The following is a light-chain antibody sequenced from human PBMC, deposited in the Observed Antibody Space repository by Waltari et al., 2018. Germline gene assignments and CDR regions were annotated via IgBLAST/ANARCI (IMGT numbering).Light chain of an antibody. Sequence: IQLTQSLSSLSASVGDRVTITCRASQGISSHLGWYQQKPGKAPKLLISKASSLESGVPSRFSGSGSGTEFTLTISSLQPEDFAVYYCQQRNSYPITFGGGTKVEI. J-gene: IGKJ4*01. V-gene: IGKV1-13*02. CDR1: QGISSH. CDR3: QQRNSYPIT. CDR2: KAS.